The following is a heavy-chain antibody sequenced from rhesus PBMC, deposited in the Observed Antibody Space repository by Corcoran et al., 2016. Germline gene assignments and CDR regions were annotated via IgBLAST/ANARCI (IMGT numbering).Heavy chain of an antibody. Sequence: QVQLVQSGSEIKQPGASVKLSCKASGYTFTSYYMHWVRHAPGQDLDWIGLLSPYQANKGEPQNFKGKVTITPDTSTSTGYMERSSLRSEDTAVYYCTREHSNYHDYWGQGVLVTVSS. V-gene: IGHV1-180*01. CDR2: LSPYQANK. D-gene: IGHD4-23*01. CDR3: TREHSNYHDY. J-gene: IGHJ4*01. CDR1: GYTFTSYY.